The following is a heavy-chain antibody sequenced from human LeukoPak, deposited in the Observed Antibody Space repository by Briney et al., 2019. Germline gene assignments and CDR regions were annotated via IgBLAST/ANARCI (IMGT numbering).Heavy chain of an antibody. CDR3: ARHGRGSRSPNAFDI. CDR2: IIDSGGST. Sequence: GGSLRLSCAASGFTFRNYAMSWVRQAPGKGLEWVSGIIDSGGSTYYADSVKGRFTISRDNSKNTLYLQMNSLRAEDTALYYCARHGRGSRSPNAFDIWGQGTMVTVSS. V-gene: IGHV3-23*01. J-gene: IGHJ3*02. CDR1: GFTFRNYA. D-gene: IGHD3-10*01.